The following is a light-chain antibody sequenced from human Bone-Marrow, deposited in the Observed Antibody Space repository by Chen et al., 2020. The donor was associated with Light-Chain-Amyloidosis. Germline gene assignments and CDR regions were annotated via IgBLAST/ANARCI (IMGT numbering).Light chain of an antibody. V-gene: IGLV2-23*02. CDR1: SSDVGSYNL. CDR2: DDS. CDR3: SSYAGGTTFVI. J-gene: IGLJ2*01. Sequence: QSALTQPASVSGSPGQSITISCTGTSSDVGSYNLVSWYQQHPGKVPNLMIYDDSKRPSGVSDRFSGSKSGNTASLTISGLHAEDEADYYCSSYAGGTTFVIFGGGTKLTVL.